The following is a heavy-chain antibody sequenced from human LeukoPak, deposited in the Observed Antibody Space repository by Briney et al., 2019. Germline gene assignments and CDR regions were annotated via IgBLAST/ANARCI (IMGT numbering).Heavy chain of an antibody. V-gene: IGHV4-59*01. D-gene: IGHD3-10*01. J-gene: IGHJ4*02. Sequence: SETLPLTCTSSDDSIYDYYWSWLRQPPGQGLEWIGYIYYSGSTNYNPSLESRVTISVDTSKNQFSLNLSAVTAADTAVYYCASVLFSGGRIQDHGDSTFDYWGQGTLVSVSS. CDR2: IYYSGST. CDR1: DDSIYDYY. CDR3: ASVLFSGGRIQDHGDSTFDY.